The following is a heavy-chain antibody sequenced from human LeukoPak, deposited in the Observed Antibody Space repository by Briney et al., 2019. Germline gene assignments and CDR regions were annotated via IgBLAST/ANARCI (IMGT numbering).Heavy chain of an antibody. V-gene: IGHV3-23*01. CDR1: GFTFNSYA. J-gene: IGHJ4*02. D-gene: IGHD2-2*01. Sequence: GGSLRLSCAASGFTFNSYAMSWVRQAPWEGLQWVSGISDSGGNTYYADSVRGRFTISRDNSKNTLYLQMNSLRTEDTAVYYCARGFCSSTSCYQGPFDFWGQGTLVTVSS. CDR2: ISDSGGNT. CDR3: ARGFCSSTSCYQGPFDF.